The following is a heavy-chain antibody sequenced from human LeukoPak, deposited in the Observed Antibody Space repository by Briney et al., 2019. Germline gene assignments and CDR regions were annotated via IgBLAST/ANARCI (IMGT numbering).Heavy chain of an antibody. D-gene: IGHD2-15*01. J-gene: IGHJ3*02. CDR1: AGTFSSYA. V-gene: IGHV1-69*13. CDR2: IIPIFGTA. Sequence: ASVTVCFTASAGTFSSYANSWGRQAPGQGLEWMGGIIPIFGTANYAQKFQGRVTITADESTSTAYMELSSPRSEDTAVYYCARNEPVGYCSWGSSRACDISGQRTMVTVSS. CDR3: ARNEPVGYCSWGSSRACDI.